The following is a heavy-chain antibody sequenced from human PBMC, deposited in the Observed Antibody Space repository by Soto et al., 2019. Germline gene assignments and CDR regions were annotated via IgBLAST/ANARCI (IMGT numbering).Heavy chain of an antibody. Sequence: SETLSLTCAVSSGSISSSNWWSWVRQPPGKGLEWIGEIYHSGSTNYNPSLKSRVTISVDKSKNQFSLKLSSVTTADTAVYYCARALRYDFWSGPDTLMDVWGKGTTVTVSS. CDR1: SGSISSSNW. D-gene: IGHD3-3*01. J-gene: IGHJ6*03. CDR2: IYHSGST. V-gene: IGHV4-4*02. CDR3: ARALRYDFWSGPDTLMDV.